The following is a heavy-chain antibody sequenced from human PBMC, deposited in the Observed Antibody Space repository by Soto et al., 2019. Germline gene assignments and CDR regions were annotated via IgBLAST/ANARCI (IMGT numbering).Heavy chain of an antibody. CDR2: ISWNSGSI. J-gene: IGHJ4*02. CDR1: GFTFDDYA. V-gene: IGHV3-9*01. D-gene: IGHD6-13*01. Sequence: GGSLRLSCAASGFTFDDYAMHWVRQAPGKGLEWVSGISWNSGSIGYADSVKGRFTISRDNAKNSPYLQMNSLRAEDTALYYCAKAPLGYSSSWYPFDYWGQGTLVTVSS. CDR3: AKAPLGYSSSWYPFDY.